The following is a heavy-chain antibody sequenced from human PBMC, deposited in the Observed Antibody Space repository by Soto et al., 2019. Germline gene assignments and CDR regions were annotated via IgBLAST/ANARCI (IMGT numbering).Heavy chain of an antibody. D-gene: IGHD3-3*02. J-gene: IGHJ5*02. CDR3: ASPKIAFYNWFEP. CDR1: GGSXSSGGYY. V-gene: IGHV4-39*01. CDR2: IYYSGST. Sequence: PSETLSLTCTVSGGSXSSGGYYWGWIRQPPGKGLEWIGSIYYSGSTYYNPSLKSRVTISVDTSKNQFSLKLSSVTAADTAVYYCASPKIAFYNWFEPWGQGTLVTVSS.